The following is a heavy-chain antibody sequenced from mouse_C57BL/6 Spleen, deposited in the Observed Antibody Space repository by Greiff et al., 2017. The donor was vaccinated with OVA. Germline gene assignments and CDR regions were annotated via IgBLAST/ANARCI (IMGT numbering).Heavy chain of an antibody. CDR2: ISSGSSTI. Sequence: EVHLVESGGGLVKPGGSLKLSCAASGFTFSDYGMHWVRQAPEKGLEWVAYISSGSSTIYYADTVKGRFTISRDNAKNTLFLQMTSLRSEDTAMYYCARQEGRSNGIDYWGQGTTLTVSS. J-gene: IGHJ2*01. CDR1: GFTFSDYG. V-gene: IGHV5-17*01. D-gene: IGHD2-5*01. CDR3: ARQEGRSNGIDY.